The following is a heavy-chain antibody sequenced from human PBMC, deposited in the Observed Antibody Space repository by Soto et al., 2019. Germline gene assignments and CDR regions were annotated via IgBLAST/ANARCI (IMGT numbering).Heavy chain of an antibody. J-gene: IGHJ4*02. CDR2: ISYDGSNK. CDR3: ARESHPPYYGGNYFDY. D-gene: IGHD4-17*01. Sequence: GGSLRLSCAASGFTFSSYAMHWVRQAPGKGLEWVAVISYDGSNKYYADSVKGRFTISRDNSKNTLYLQMNSLRAEDTAVYYCARESHPPYYGGNYFDYWGQGTLVTVSS. V-gene: IGHV3-30-3*01. CDR1: GFTFSSYA.